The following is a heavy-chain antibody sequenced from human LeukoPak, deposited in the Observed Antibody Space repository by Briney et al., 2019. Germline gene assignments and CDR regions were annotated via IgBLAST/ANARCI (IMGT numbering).Heavy chain of an antibody. Sequence: GGSLRLSCAASGFTVSSSYMSWVRQAPGKGLEWVSVIYSGGSTYYADSVKGRFTISRDNSKNTLYLQMNSLRAEDTAVYYCAKDDSWFYGFDYWGQGTLVTVSS. D-gene: IGHD6-13*01. V-gene: IGHV3-66*01. J-gene: IGHJ4*02. CDR3: AKDDSWFYGFDY. CDR1: GFTVSSSY. CDR2: IYSGGST.